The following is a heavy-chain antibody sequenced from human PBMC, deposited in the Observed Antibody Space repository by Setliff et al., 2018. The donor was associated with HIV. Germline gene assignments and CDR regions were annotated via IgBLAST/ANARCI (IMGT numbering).Heavy chain of an antibody. Sequence: PGGSLRLSCAVSGFIFSGYGMHWVRQAPGKGLEWVAVISYDGINKYYADSVKGRFTISRDNSKNTLYLQMNSLRAEDTAVYYCARGPLPGGWYVYFDYWGQGTLVTVSS. CDR1: GFIFSGYG. V-gene: IGHV3-30*03. J-gene: IGHJ4*02. D-gene: IGHD6-19*01. CDR3: ARGPLPGGWYVYFDY. CDR2: ISYDGINK.